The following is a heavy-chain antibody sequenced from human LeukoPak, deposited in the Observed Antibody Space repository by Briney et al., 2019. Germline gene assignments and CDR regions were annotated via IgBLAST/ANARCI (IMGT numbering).Heavy chain of an antibody. CDR3: ARHQYSSGWYG. CDR1: GGSFSGYY. J-gene: IGHJ4*02. CDR2: IYYSGST. V-gene: IGHV4-34*01. Sequence: SETLSLTCAVYGGSFSGYYWSWIRQPPGKGLEWIGSIYYSGSTYYNPSLKSRVTISVDTSKNQFSLKLSSVTAADTAAYYCARHQYSSGWYGGGQGTLVTVSS. D-gene: IGHD6-19*01.